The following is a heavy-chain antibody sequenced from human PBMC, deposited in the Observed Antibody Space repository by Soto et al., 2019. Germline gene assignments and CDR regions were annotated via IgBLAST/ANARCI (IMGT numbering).Heavy chain of an antibody. CDR3: ARDLIVTGTYFDY. CDR2: ISTYNGNT. Sequence: ASVKVSCKASGYIFTSYGITWVRQAPGQGLEWMGWISTYNGNTNYAQKFQDRVTMTTDTSTSTAYMELRSLRSDDTAVYYCARDLIVTGTYFDYWGQGTLVTVSS. V-gene: IGHV1-18*04. CDR1: GYIFTSYG. J-gene: IGHJ4*02. D-gene: IGHD3-9*01.